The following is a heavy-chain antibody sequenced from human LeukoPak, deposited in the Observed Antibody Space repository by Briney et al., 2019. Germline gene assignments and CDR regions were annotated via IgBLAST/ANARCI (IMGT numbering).Heavy chain of an antibody. Sequence: GGSLRLSCAASGFTFSDYSMSWIRQAPGKGLEWVSYIRSSGNTIYYADSVKGRFTISRDNAKNSLYLQMNSLRADDTAVYYCARDLYYYDSSGYSLFDYWGQGTLVTVSS. CDR2: IRSSGNTI. D-gene: IGHD3-22*01. J-gene: IGHJ4*02. CDR1: GFTFSDYS. V-gene: IGHV3-11*04. CDR3: ARDLYYYDSSGYSLFDY.